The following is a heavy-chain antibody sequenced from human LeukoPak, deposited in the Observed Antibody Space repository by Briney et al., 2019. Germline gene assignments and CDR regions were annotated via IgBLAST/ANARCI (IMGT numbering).Heavy chain of an antibody. D-gene: IGHD2-2*02. J-gene: IGHJ6*02. CDR2: ISYDGSNK. CDR3: ARDGSEDIVVVPAAIKNGMDV. CDR1: GFTFSSYA. V-gene: IGHV3-30-3*01. Sequence: PGRSLRLSCAASGFTFSSYAMHWVRQAPGKGLEWVAVISYDGSNKYYADSVKGRFTISRDNSKNTLYLQMNSLRAEDTAVYYCARDGSEDIVVVPAAIKNGMDVWGQGTTVTVSS.